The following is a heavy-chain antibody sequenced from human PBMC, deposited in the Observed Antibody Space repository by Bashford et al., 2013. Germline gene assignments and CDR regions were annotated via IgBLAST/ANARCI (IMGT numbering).Heavy chain of an antibody. D-gene: IGHD5-18*01. CDR2: ISSSSSTI. CDR3: ARDHRVLVETAMGY. CDR1: GGSFSGYY. J-gene: IGHJ4*02. V-gene: IGHV3-48*01. Sequence: ETLSLTCAVYGGSFSGYYWSWVRQAPGKGLEWVSYISSSSSTIYFADSVKGRFTISRDNSKNTLYLQMNSLRAEDTAVYYCARDHRVLVETAMGYWGQGTLVTVSS.